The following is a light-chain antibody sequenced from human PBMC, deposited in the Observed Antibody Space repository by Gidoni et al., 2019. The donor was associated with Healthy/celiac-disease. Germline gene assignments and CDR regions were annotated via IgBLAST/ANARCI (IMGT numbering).Light chain of an antibody. CDR2: YNN. CDR3: AAWDDSLKV. CDR1: SSNIGSNT. J-gene: IGLJ1*01. Sequence: QPVLTPPPSASGTPGQRVTISCSGSSSNIGSNTVNWYQQLPGTAPKLLIYYNNQRPSGVPDRFSGSKSGTSASLAISGLQSEDEADYYCAAWDDSLKVFGTGTKVTVL. V-gene: IGLV1-44*01.